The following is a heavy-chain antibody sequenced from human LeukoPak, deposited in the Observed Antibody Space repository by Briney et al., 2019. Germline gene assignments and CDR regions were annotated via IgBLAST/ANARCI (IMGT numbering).Heavy chain of an antibody. CDR3: ARGADYDILTGYSNHYGMDV. CDR1: GFSFSNYW. V-gene: IGHV3-74*01. J-gene: IGHJ6*02. Sequence: GGSLRLSCAASGFSFSNYWMHWVRQAPGKGMVWVSRINSDGSSRRSYADSVKGRFTISRDNGRNTVYLQMNSLRAEDTAVYYCARGADYDILTGYSNHYGMDVWGQGTTVTVSS. D-gene: IGHD3-9*01. CDR2: INSDGSSRR.